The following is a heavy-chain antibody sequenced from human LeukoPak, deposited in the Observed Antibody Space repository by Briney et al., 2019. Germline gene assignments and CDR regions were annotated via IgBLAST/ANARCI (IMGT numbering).Heavy chain of an antibody. J-gene: IGHJ4*02. CDR1: GFTFSTYA. D-gene: IGHD3-22*01. Sequence: GGSLRLSCAASGFTFSTYAMNWVRQAPGKGLEWVSVISGSGDATYYADSVKGRFTISRDNSKNTLYLQMNSLRAEDTAVYYCARELPPVVTYYFDYWGQGTLVTVSS. CDR2: ISGSGDAT. V-gene: IGHV3-23*01. CDR3: ARELPPVVTYYFDY.